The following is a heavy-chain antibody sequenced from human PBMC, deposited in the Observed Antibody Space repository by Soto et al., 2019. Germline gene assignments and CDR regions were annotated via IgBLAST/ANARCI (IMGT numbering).Heavy chain of an antibody. CDR2: INSDGSGT. V-gene: IGHV3-74*01. CDR3: ARGDGDRYDGHGYLGRH. Sequence: EVQLVESGGGLVQPGESLTLSCAASGFTFSSYWMHWVRQAPGKGLVWVSRINSDGSGTYHADSVKGRLTISRVNAKNTLYLQMNSLRVEDTAVYFCARGDGDRYDGHGYLGRHWGQGTLVTVSS. D-gene: IGHD5-18*01. J-gene: IGHJ4*02. CDR1: GFTFSSYW.